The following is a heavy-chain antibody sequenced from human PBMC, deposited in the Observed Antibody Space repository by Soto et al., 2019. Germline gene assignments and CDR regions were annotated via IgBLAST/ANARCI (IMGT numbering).Heavy chain of an antibody. J-gene: IGHJ4*02. CDR2: IYPGDSDT. Sequence: GESLKISCKVSGYSFTNYWIGWVRQMPGKGLEWMGIIYPGDSDTRYSPSFQGQVTISADKSINTAYLQWSSLKASDTATYYCATSRIIGMTWSFDYWGLGTLVTVSS. CDR3: ATSRIIGMTWSFDY. CDR1: GYSFTNYW. D-gene: IGHD1-20*01. V-gene: IGHV5-51*01.